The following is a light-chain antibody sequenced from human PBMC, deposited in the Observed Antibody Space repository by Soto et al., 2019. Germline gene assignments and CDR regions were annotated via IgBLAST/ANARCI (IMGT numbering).Light chain of an antibody. CDR1: SSNIGAGYD. Sequence: QSVLTQPPSVSGAPGQRVTISCTGSSSNIGAGYDVHWYQQRPGTAPKLLIFGNLNRPSGVPDRFSGSKSGTSASLTITGLQAEDEGDYYCQSYDSTLSDRYVFGTGTKLTVL. CDR3: QSYDSTLSDRYV. V-gene: IGLV1-40*01. J-gene: IGLJ1*01. CDR2: GNL.